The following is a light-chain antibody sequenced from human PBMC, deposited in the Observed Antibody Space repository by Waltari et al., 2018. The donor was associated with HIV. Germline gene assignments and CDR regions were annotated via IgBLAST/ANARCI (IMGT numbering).Light chain of an antibody. J-gene: IGLJ2*01. CDR1: SSNIGAGYD. CDR3: QSYDSSLSAL. Sequence: QSVLTQPPSVSGAPGQRVPIPCPGSSSNIGAGYDVPWYQQLPGTAPKLLIYGNSNRPSGVPDRFSGSKSGTSASLAITGLQAEDEADYYCQSYDSSLSALFGGGTKLTVL. CDR2: GNS. V-gene: IGLV1-40*01.